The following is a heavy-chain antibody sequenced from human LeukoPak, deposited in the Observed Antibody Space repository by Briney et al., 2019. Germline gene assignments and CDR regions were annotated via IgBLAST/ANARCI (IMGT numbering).Heavy chain of an antibody. Sequence: SVKVSCKASGGTFSSYAISWVRQAPGQGLEWMGRIIPILGIANYAQKFQGRVTITADKYTSTVYMELSSLRSEDTAVYYCAREPLGVGATGFDYWGQGTLVTVSS. D-gene: IGHD1-26*01. CDR3: AREPLGVGATGFDY. CDR2: IIPILGIA. V-gene: IGHV1-69*04. CDR1: GGTFSSYA. J-gene: IGHJ4*02.